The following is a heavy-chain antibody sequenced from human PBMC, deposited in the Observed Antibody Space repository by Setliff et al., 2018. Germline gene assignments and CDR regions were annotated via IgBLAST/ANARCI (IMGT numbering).Heavy chain of an antibody. J-gene: IGHJ6*03. CDR2: INDRGST. D-gene: IGHD3-10*01. CDR1: GGSFSGYF. Sequence: SETLSLTCAVYGGSFSGYFWSWIRQSPGRGLEWIGEINDRGSTHYNPSLKSRVTISVDAPDNQFSVKLSSVTAADTAVYYCARHKSNGSGSYPSLYMDVWGKGIMVTVSS. V-gene: IGHV4-34*01. CDR3: ARHKSNGSGSYPSLYMDV.